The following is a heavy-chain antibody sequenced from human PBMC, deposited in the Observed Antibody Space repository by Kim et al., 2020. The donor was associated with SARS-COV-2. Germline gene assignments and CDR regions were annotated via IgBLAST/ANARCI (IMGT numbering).Heavy chain of an antibody. CDR1: GGSISSSNW. CDR3: ARSHSSGWYGYYSYGMDV. D-gene: IGHD6-19*01. J-gene: IGHJ6*02. V-gene: IGHV4-4*02. CDR2: IYHSGST. Sequence: SETLSLTCAVSGGSISSSNWWSWVRQPPGKGLEWIGEIYHSGSTKYNPSLKSRVTISVDKSKNQFSLKLCSVTAADTAVYYCARSHSSGWYGYYSYGMDVWGQGTTVTVSS.